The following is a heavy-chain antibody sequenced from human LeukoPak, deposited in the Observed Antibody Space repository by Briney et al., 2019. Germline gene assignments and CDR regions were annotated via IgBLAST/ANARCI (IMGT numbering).Heavy chain of an antibody. D-gene: IGHD3-10*01. V-gene: IGHV3-23*01. Sequence: GGSLRLSCAASGFTFSCYAMSWVRQAPGKGLEWVSAISGSGGSTYYADSVKCRFTISRDNSKNTLYLQMNSLRAEDTAVYYCAKDRPTMVRGVPWFDPWGQGTLVTVSS. CDR1: GFTFSCYA. J-gene: IGHJ5*02. CDR2: ISGSGGST. CDR3: AKDRPTMVRGVPWFDP.